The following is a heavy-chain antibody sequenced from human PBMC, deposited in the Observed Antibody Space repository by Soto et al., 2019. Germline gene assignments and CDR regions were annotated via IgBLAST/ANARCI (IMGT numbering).Heavy chain of an antibody. CDR3: ARDLRDFWSGSVYYYYGMDV. J-gene: IGHJ6*02. Sequence: GASVKVSCKASGGTFSSYAISWVRQAPGQGLEWMGWISAYNGNTNYAQKLQGRVTMTTDTSTSTAYMELRSLRSDDTAVYYCARDLRDFWSGSVYYYYGMDVWGQGTTVTV. CDR1: GGTFSSYA. V-gene: IGHV1-18*01. D-gene: IGHD3-3*01. CDR2: ISAYNGNT.